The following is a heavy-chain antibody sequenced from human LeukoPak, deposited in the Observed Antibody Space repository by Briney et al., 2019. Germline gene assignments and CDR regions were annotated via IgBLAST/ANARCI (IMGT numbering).Heavy chain of an antibody. CDR2: IYYSGST. Sequence: WVRQPPGKGLEWIGSIYYSGSTYYNPSLKSRVTISVDTSKNQFSLKLSSVTAADTAVYYCARIGVSSSWDFPNEELSDFQHWGPGTLVTVSS. J-gene: IGHJ1*01. V-gene: IGHV4-39*01. D-gene: IGHD6-13*01. CDR3: ARIGVSSSWDFPNEELSDFQH.